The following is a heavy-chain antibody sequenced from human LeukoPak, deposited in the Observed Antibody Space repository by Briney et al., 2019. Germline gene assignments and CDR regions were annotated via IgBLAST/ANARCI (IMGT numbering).Heavy chain of an antibody. CDR3: ARLGWNDVDGGDY. CDR1: GYTFNSYG. V-gene: IGHV1-18*01. Sequence: ASVKVSCKASGYTFNSYGISWVRQAPGQGLEWMGWISAYNGNTNYAQKFQGRDTITRNTSISTAYMELSSLRSEDTAVYYCARLGWNDVDGGDYWGQGTLVTVSS. J-gene: IGHJ4*02. D-gene: IGHD1-1*01. CDR2: ISAYNGNT.